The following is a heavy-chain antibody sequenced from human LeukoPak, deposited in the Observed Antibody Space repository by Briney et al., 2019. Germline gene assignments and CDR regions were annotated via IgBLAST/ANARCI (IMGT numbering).Heavy chain of an antibody. CDR2: IYHSGST. D-gene: IGHD4-17*01. CDR3: ARNYGDYIDYYYYYTDV. Sequence: SETLSLTCTVSGYSISSGYYWGWIRQPPGKGLEWIGSIYHSGSTYYNPSLKSRVTISVDTSKNQFSLKLSSVTAADTAVYYCARNYGDYIDYYYYYTDVWGKGTTVAVSS. CDR1: GYSISSGYY. J-gene: IGHJ6*03. V-gene: IGHV4-38-2*02.